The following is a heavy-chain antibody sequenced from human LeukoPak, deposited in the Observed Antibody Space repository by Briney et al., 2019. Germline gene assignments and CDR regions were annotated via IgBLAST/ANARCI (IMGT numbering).Heavy chain of an antibody. CDR1: GGSISSGNYY. D-gene: IGHD3-3*01. CDR3: ARGSGDDFWSGSRGTFDY. CDR2: IYYSGNT. Sequence: PSQTLSLTCIVSGGSISSGNYYWSWIRQHPGKGLEWIGYIYYSGNTFYNPSLKSRVTISVDTSKNQFSLKLSSVTAADTAVYYCARGSGDDFWSGSRGTFDYWGQGTLVTVSS. V-gene: IGHV4-31*03. J-gene: IGHJ4*02.